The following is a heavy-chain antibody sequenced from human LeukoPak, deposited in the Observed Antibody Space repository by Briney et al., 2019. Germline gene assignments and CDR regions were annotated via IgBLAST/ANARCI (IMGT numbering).Heavy chain of an antibody. Sequence: SETLSLTCAVSGGSISSSNWWTWVRQPPGKGLERIGEIYYSGTTKYNPSLKSRVTISVDKSNSQFSLKVTSVTAADTAVYYCVRDRGYCDGGTCHIFDSWGQGILVTVSS. CDR1: GGSISSSNW. D-gene: IGHD2-15*01. CDR3: VRDRGYCDGGTCHIFDS. CDR2: IYYSGTT. V-gene: IGHV4-4*02. J-gene: IGHJ4*02.